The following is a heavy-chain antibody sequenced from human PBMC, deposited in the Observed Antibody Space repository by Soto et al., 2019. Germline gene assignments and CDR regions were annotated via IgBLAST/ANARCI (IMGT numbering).Heavy chain of an antibody. Sequence: QVQLVQSGAEVKKPGASVKVSCKASGYAFGGYAISWVRQAPGQGLEWMGWVSAYSGHTEYAQNLQGRVSMTTETSTSTAYMELGSLTSDDTAVYYCARPSGSYGDYAWSLAYWGQGTLVTVSS. J-gene: IGHJ4*02. CDR2: VSAYSGHT. CDR3: ARPSGSYGDYAWSLAY. V-gene: IGHV1-18*04. D-gene: IGHD4-17*01. CDR1: GYAFGGYA.